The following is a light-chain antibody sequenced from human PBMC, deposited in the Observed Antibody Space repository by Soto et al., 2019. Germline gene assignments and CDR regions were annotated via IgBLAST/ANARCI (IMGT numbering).Light chain of an antibody. CDR3: SSYAGSNNL. Sequence: QSALTQPPSASGSPGQSVTISCTGTSSDVGNYNYVSWYQQHPGKVPKLMIYEVSKRPSGVPDRFSASKSGNTASLTVSGLQAEDEADYYCSSYAGSNNLFGGGTKVTVL. CDR2: EVS. V-gene: IGLV2-8*01. CDR1: SSDVGNYNY. J-gene: IGLJ2*01.